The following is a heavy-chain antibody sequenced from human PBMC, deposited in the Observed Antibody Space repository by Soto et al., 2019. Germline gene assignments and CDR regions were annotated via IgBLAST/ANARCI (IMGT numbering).Heavy chain of an antibody. CDR2: INSDGSRT. CDR3: ARRGAVAALHY. J-gene: IGHJ4*02. D-gene: IGHD6-19*01. V-gene: IGHV3-74*01. CDR1: GFFFRSHW. Sequence: GGSPRLSFAALGFFFRSHWMPWVRQAPGKGLVWVSRINSDGSRTSYADSVKGRFTISRDNAKNTLYLQMSSLRAEDTAIYYCARRGAVAALHYWGQGTLVSVSS.